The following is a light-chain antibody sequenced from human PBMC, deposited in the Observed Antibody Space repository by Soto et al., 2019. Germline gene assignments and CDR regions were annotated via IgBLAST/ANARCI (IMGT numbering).Light chain of an antibody. CDR2: DAS. J-gene: IGKJ1*01. Sequence: EIVLTQSPGTLSLSPGERATLSCRASQSVSSSYLAWYQQKPGQAPRLLIYDASSRATGIPDRFSGSGSGTDFTLTISRLEPEDFAVYYCQQYGGSVQTFGQGTKVDIK. CDR3: QQYGGSVQT. V-gene: IGKV3-20*01. CDR1: QSVSSSY.